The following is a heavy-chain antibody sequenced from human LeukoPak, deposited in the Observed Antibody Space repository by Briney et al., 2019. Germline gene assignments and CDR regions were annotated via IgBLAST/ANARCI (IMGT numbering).Heavy chain of an antibody. J-gene: IGHJ4*02. CDR2: ISYDGSNK. Sequence: PGGSLRLSCAASGFAFSHYTMQWVRQAPGKGLEWVAVISYDGSNKYYADSVKGRFTISRDNSKNTLYLQMNSLRAEDTAVYYCAKGILLDYGDSSFDYWGQGTLVTVSS. V-gene: IGHV3-30*04. CDR1: GFAFSHYT. D-gene: IGHD4-17*01. CDR3: AKGILLDYGDSSFDY.